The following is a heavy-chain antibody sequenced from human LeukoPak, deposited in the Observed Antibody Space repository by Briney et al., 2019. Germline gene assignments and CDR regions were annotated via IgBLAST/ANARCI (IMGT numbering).Heavy chain of an antibody. CDR2: INHSGST. D-gene: IGHD6-13*01. CDR1: GGSFSGYY. CDR3: ARALLKQQLVRNYYYYYGMDV. V-gene: IGHV4-34*01. J-gene: IGHJ6*02. Sequence: SETLSLTCAVCGGSFSGYYWSWIRQPPGKGLEWIGEINHSGSTNYNPSLKSRVTISVDTSKNQFSLKLSSVTAADTAVYYCARALLKQQLVRNYYYYYGMDVWGQGTTVTVSS.